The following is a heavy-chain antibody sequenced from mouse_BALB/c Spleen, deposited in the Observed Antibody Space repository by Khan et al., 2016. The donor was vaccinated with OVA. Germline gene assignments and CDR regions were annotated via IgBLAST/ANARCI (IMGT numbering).Heavy chain of an antibody. D-gene: IGHD4-1*01. J-gene: IGHJ3*01. CDR2: ISSDSITL. Sequence: EVELVESGGGLVQPGGSRKLACAASGFTFSSFGMHWVRQAPEKGLEWVAYISSDSITLEYADTVKGRFTISRDNPRNTLFLQMTSLRSEDTAMYYGARGNWALFAYWGQGTLVTVSA. CDR1: GFTFSSFG. V-gene: IGHV5-17*02. CDR3: ARGNWALFAY.